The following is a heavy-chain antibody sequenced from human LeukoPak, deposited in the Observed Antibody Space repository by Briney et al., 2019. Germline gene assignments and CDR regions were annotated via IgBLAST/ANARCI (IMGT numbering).Heavy chain of an antibody. Sequence: ASVKVSCKASGYTFTGYYMHWVRQAPGQGLEWMGWINPNSGGTNYAQKLQGRVTMTTDTSTSTAYMELRSLRSDDTAVYYCARDSRDQQWLVLGWFDPWGQGTLVTVSS. CDR1: GYTFTGYY. D-gene: IGHD6-19*01. J-gene: IGHJ5*02. CDR2: INPNSGGT. CDR3: ARDSRDQQWLVLGWFDP. V-gene: IGHV1-2*02.